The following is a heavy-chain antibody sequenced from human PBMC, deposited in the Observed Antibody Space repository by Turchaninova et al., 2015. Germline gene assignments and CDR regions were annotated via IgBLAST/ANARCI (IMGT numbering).Heavy chain of an antibody. CDR1: GFIFSNYG. Sequence: QVQLVESGGGVVQPGGSLRLSCAASGFIFSNYGMHWVRQAPDRGLEGVAVVSYDGRTEFYAECLNGPCTISRDNSRNTLYLQMGSLRPEDTAIYFCAKEPTPQISDWYYINWGQGTLVTVSS. V-gene: IGHV3-30*18. D-gene: IGHD6-19*01. CDR3: AKEPTPQISDWYYIN. J-gene: IGHJ4*02. CDR2: VSYDGRTE.